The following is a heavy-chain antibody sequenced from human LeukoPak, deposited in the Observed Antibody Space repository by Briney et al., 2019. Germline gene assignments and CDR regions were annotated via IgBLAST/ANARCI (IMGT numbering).Heavy chain of an antibody. D-gene: IGHD3-3*01. CDR2: INPSVGTS. J-gene: IGHJ4*02. CDR1: GYAFTTYY. CDR3: ARDRSGYDVFVY. Sequence: ASVKVSCKASGYAFTTYYIHWVRQAPGQGLEWLGIINPSVGTSNYAQTFQGRVAMTRDTSTSTVYIELSSLRSEDTAVYYCARDRSGYDVFVYWGQGAPVTVSS. V-gene: IGHV1-46*01.